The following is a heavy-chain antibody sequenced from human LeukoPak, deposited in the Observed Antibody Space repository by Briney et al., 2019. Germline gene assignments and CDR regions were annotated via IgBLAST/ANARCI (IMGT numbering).Heavy chain of an antibody. J-gene: IGHJ5*02. CDR1: GGSISSGSYY. Sequence: SETLSLTCTVSGGSISSGSYYWSWIRQPAGKGLEWIGRIYTSGSTNYNPSLKSRVTISVDTSKNQFSLKLSSVTAADTAVYYCARSEAAAGTGWFDPWGQGTLVTVSS. V-gene: IGHV4-61*02. CDR3: ARSEAAAGTGWFDP. CDR2: IYTSGST. D-gene: IGHD6-13*01.